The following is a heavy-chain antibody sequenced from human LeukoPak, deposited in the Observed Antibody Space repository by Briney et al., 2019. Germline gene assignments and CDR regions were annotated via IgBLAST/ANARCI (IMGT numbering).Heavy chain of an antibody. V-gene: IGHV1-18*01. D-gene: IGHD6-19*01. CDR1: GYTFTSYG. Sequence: GASVKVSCKASGYTFTSYGISWVRQAPGQGLEWMGWISAYNGNTNYSQKLQGRVTMTTDTSTSTAYMDLRSLRSDDTAVYYCARAGVAVAGTQYFQHWGQGTLVTVSS. J-gene: IGHJ1*01. CDR2: ISAYNGNT. CDR3: ARAGVAVAGTQYFQH.